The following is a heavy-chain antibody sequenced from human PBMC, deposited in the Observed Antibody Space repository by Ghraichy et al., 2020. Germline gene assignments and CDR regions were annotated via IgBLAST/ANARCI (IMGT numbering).Heavy chain of an antibody. CDR1: GYTFTAHY. V-gene: IGHV1-46*01. J-gene: IGHJ4*02. CDR3: AREYGDYIQGWDH. CDR2: INPSGGCT. Sequence: ASVKVSCKASGYTFTAHYMHWVRQAPGQGLEWMGMINPSGGCTTYVQKFEGRVTMTTDTSTRTVHMELSSLTSEDTAMYYCAREYGDYIQGWDHWGQGSLVAVST. D-gene: IGHD2-21*02.